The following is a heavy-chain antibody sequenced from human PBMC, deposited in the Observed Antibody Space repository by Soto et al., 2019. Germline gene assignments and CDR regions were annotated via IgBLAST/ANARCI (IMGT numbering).Heavy chain of an antibody. CDR3: ARAGYDSSGYYDY. Sequence: ASVKVSCKASGYTFTGYYMHWVRQAPGQGLEWMGWINPNRGGTNYAQKVMGRVTMSRDTSISTAYMELSRLRSDDTAVYYCARAGYDSSGYYDYWVQGTLGTVSS. J-gene: IGHJ4*02. D-gene: IGHD3-22*01. CDR1: GYTFTGYY. CDR2: INPNRGGT. V-gene: IGHV1-2*02.